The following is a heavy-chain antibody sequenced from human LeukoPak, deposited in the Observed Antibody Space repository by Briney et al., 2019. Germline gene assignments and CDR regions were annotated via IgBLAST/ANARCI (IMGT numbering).Heavy chain of an antibody. CDR1: GYTFINYD. Sequence: WASVKVSCKTSGYTFINYDMAWVRQASGQGLEWMGWMNPKSGNRVSAQKFQGRVTMTMNTSMRIASMEMSSLTSDDSAVYYCARASPGEYYYYGMDVWGQGTSVTVSS. J-gene: IGHJ6*02. V-gene: IGHV1-8*01. CDR2: MNPKSGNR. CDR3: ARASPGEYYYYGMDV.